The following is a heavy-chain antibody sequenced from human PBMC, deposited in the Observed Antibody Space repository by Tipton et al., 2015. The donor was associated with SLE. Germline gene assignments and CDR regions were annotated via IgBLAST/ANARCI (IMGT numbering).Heavy chain of an antibody. CDR2: ISATGGTT. CDR3: AKMKTGDPTYYFDS. V-gene: IGHV3-23*01. Sequence: SLRLSCAASGFPFSTYAMSWVRQAPGKGLEWVSSISATGGTTYYADSLKGRFTISRDNSKNTLFLQMTSLRVEHMAVYYCAKMKTGDPTYYFDSWGQGTLITVSS. CDR1: GFPFSTYA. J-gene: IGHJ4*02. D-gene: IGHD7-27*01.